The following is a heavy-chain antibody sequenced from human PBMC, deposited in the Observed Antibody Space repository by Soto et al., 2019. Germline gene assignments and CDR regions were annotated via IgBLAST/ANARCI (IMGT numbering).Heavy chain of an antibody. CDR1: GGSVSSGSYY. V-gene: IGHV4-61*01. D-gene: IGHD3-22*01. J-gene: IGHJ4*02. Sequence: SETLSLTCTVSGGSVSSGSYYWSWIRQPPGKGLEWIGYIYYSGSTNYNPSLKSRVTIAVDTSKNQFSLKLTSVTAADRAVYYCARGSVDTVDSSGFYEYWGQGTPVTVSS. CDR2: IYYSGST. CDR3: ARGSVDTVDSSGFYEY.